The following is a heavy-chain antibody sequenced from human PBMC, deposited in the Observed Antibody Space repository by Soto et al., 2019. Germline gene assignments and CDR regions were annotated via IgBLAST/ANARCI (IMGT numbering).Heavy chain of an antibody. CDR1: CGSSSNHDYH. V-gene: IGHV4-30-4*08. J-gene: IGHJ6*02. Sequence: AFETHCLPSSVVCGSSSNHDYHRTFNRQTPGKGLEWIGYIHYSGSIHFNPSLQSRVSMSVDTSKNLFSLKLSSVTAADTAVYFCAREDDGGDRDYYGLDVWGQGTTVTVSS. D-gene: IGHD2-21*02. CDR2: IHYSGSI. CDR3: AREDDGGDRDYYGLDV.